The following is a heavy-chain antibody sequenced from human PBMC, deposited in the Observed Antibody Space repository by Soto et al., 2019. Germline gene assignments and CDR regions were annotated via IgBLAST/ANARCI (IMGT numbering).Heavy chain of an antibody. CDR2: IIPILGIA. CDR3: ARGVWHQLAPLDY. CDR1: GGTFSSYT. D-gene: IGHD6-13*01. Sequence: SVKVSCKASGGTFSSYTISWVRQAPGQGLEWMGRIIPILGIANYAQKFQGRVTITADKSTSTAYMELSSLRSEDTAVYYCARGVWHQLAPLDYWGQGTLVTVSS. V-gene: IGHV1-69*02. J-gene: IGHJ4*02.